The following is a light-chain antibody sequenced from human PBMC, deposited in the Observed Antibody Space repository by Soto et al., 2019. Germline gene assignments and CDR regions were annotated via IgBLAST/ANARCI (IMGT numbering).Light chain of an antibody. CDR3: QQRSSWPRT. V-gene: IGKV3-11*01. Sequence: EIVLTQSPATLSLSPGERATLSCRASQSVGSHLTWYQQKPGQAPRLLIYETSKRATGIPARFSGSGSGTDFTLTISSLEPEDFAVYYCQQRSSWPRTFGQGTKVEIK. CDR1: QSVGSH. CDR2: ETS. J-gene: IGKJ1*01.